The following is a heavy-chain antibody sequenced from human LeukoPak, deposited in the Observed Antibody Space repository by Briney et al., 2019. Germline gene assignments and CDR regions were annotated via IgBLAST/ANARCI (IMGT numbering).Heavy chain of an antibody. CDR1: GFTFSSYS. CDR2: ISSSSSTI. Sequence: PAGSLRLSCAASGFTFSSYSMNWVRQAPGKGLEWVSYISSSSSTIYYADSVKGRFTISRDNAKNSLYLQMNSLRAEDTAVYYCARDPDYDILSGLLWGQGTMVTVSS. D-gene: IGHD3-9*01. J-gene: IGHJ3*01. V-gene: IGHV3-48*01. CDR3: ARDPDYDILSGLL.